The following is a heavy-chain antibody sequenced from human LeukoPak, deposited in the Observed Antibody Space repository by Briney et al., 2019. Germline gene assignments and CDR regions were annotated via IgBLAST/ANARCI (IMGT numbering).Heavy chain of an antibody. CDR3: AKDLVTGSLDY. J-gene: IGHJ4*02. D-gene: IGHD3-10*01. Sequence: SGGSLRLSCAASGFTFSSYAMSWVRQAPGKGLEWVSSISGGAGSTYYADSVKGRFTISRANSENTLYLQMHSLRAEDTAVYYCAKDLVTGSLDYWGLGTLVTVSS. CDR2: ISGGAGST. CDR1: GFTFSSYA. V-gene: IGHV3-23*01.